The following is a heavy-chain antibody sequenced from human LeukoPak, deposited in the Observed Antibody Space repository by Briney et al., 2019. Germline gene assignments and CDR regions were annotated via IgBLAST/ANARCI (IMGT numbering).Heavy chain of an antibody. Sequence: GASVKVSCKASGYTFTSYGISWVRQAPGQGLEWMGWISAYNGNTNYAQKLQGRVTMTTDTSTSTAYMELRSLRSDDTAVYYCAKALYWGGESHDAFDIWGQGTMVTVSS. D-gene: IGHD7-27*01. V-gene: IGHV1-18*01. CDR3: AKALYWGGESHDAFDI. CDR1: GYTFTSYG. J-gene: IGHJ3*02. CDR2: ISAYNGNT.